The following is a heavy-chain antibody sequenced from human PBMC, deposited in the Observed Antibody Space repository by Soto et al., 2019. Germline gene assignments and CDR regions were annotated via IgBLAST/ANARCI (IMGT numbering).Heavy chain of an antibody. CDR3: AKEGGATDNYYYYGMDV. CDR2: ISWDGGST. D-gene: IGHD3-16*01. Sequence: GGSLRLSCAASGFTFDDYTMHWVRQAPGKGLEWVSLISWDGGSTYYADSVKGRFTISRDNSKNSLYLQMNSLRTEDTALYYCAKEGGATDNYYYYGMDVWGQGTTVTVSS. CDR1: GFTFDDYT. J-gene: IGHJ6*02. V-gene: IGHV3-43*01.